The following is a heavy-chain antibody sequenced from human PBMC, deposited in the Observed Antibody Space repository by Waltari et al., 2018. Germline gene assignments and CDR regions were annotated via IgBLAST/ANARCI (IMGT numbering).Heavy chain of an antibody. V-gene: IGHV1-18*01. CDR2: ISAHNGNT. CDR3: ARDYYDSSGYPFDY. Sequence: QVQLVQSGAEVKKPGASVKVSCKASGYTFTSSGIRWVRQAPGQGLEWMGWISAHNGNTNYAQKPQGRVTMTTDTSTSTAYMELRSLISDDTAVYYCARDYYDSSGYPFDYWGQGTLVTVSS. D-gene: IGHD3-22*01. CDR1: GYTFTSSG. J-gene: IGHJ4*02.